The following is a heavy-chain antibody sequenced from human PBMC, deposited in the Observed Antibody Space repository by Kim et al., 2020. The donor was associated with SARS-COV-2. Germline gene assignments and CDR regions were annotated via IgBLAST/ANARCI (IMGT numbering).Heavy chain of an antibody. Sequence: SVKVSCKASGGTFSSYAISWVRQAPGQGLEWMGGIIPIFGTANYAQKFQGRVTITADESTSTAYMELSSLRSEDTAVYYCARVVRPRTIFGVVINLDHGMDVWGQGTPVTVTS. J-gene: IGHJ6*02. D-gene: IGHD3-3*01. V-gene: IGHV1-69*13. CDR3: ARVVRPRTIFGVVINLDHGMDV. CDR1: GGTFSSYA. CDR2: IIPIFGTA.